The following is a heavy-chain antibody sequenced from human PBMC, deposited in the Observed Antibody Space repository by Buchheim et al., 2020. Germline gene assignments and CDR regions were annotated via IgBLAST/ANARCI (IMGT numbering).Heavy chain of an antibody. CDR1: GGSFSGHY. CDR2: INHSGST. J-gene: IGHJ5*02. CDR3: ASLWVSRDWFDP. D-gene: IGHD1-26*01. V-gene: IGHV4-34*01. Sequence: QVQLQQWGAGLLKPSETLSLTCAVYGGSFSGHYWSWIRQPPGKGLEWIGEINHSGSTNYNPSLKSRVTISVDTSKNQFSLKLSSVTAADTAVYYCASLWVSRDWFDPWGQGTL.